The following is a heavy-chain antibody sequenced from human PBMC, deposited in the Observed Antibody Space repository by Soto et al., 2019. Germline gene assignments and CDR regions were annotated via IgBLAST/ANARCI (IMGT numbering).Heavy chain of an antibody. J-gene: IGHJ4*02. CDR3: ASVGYVDSDGVTRPYDY. Sequence: QVQLVQSAADVKKPGASVKVSCQASGYNFTKYSIYWVRKAPGQRLEWTGWINGGKDKARYSQKFKGRVTITQRSSASTVFMEFSGKRSEETAVYYCASVGYVDSDGVTRPYDYRGQGTLLTV. CDR1: GYNFTKYS. CDR2: INGGKDKA. V-gene: IGHV1-3*01. D-gene: IGHD2-8*01.